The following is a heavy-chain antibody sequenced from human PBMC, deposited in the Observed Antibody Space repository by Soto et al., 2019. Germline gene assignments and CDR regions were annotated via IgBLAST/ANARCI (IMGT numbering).Heavy chain of an antibody. Sequence: QVQLQESGPGLVKPSETLSLTCTVSGASISVYSWSWIRQPQGKGLEWLGYIYYSGSTNYNPSLKSRVAISVDTSKNQFSLNLSSVTAADTAVYYCARSTDSSGWRFDSWGQGTQVTVSS. D-gene: IGHD6-19*01. V-gene: IGHV4-59*01. CDR3: ARSTDSSGWRFDS. CDR2: IYYSGST. CDR1: GASISVYS. J-gene: IGHJ4*02.